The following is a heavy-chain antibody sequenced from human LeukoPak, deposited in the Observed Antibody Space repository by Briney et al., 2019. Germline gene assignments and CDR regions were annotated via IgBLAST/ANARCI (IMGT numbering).Heavy chain of an antibody. D-gene: IGHD5-12*01. V-gene: IGHV4-30-4*01. CDR2: IYYSGSN. CDR1: GVSISSGDYY. Sequence: SQTLSLTCTVSGVSISSGDYYWRWIRQPPGKGLEWIGYIYYSGSNYYNPSLKSRVTISVDTSKNQCSLKLSSVTAADTAVYYCARGGWLRFEDYWGQGTLVTVSS. CDR3: ARGGWLRFEDY. J-gene: IGHJ4*02.